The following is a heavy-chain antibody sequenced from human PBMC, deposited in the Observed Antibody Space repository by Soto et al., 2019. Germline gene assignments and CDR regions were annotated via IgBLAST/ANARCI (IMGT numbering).Heavy chain of an antibody. Sequence: EVQLLESGGGVVQPGGSLSLSCAASGFTFSSYAMTWVRQAPGEGMEWVSGISGSGGSTNHADSVKGLFTLSRDNSTNALYLPPNGLRAEETAVYYCANARVGSSWFNSLGPWGQGTLVTVSS. CDR2: ISGSGGST. J-gene: IGHJ5*02. CDR1: GFTFSSYA. V-gene: IGHV3-23*01. D-gene: IGHD6-13*01. CDR3: ANARVGSSWFNSLGP.